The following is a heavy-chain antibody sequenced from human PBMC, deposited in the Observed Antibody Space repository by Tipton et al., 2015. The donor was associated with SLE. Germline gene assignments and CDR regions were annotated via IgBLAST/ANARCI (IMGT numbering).Heavy chain of an antibody. CDR1: GGSISSYY. J-gene: IGHJ5*02. V-gene: IGHV4-59*01. CDR3: ARGTPSYDILTGYYLGWFDP. CDR2: IYYSGST. Sequence: TLSLTCTVSGGSISSYYWSWIRQPPGKGLEWIGYIYYSGSTNYNPSLKSRVTISVDTSKNQFSLKLSSVTAADTAVYYCARGTPSYDILTGYYLGWFDPWGQGTLVTVSS. D-gene: IGHD3-9*01.